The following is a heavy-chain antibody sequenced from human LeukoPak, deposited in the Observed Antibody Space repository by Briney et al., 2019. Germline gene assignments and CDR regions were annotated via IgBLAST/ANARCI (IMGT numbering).Heavy chain of an antibody. CDR1: GGSFSGYY. CDR3: ARAKYSSSAGSGWFDS. D-gene: IGHD6-6*01. CDR2: IHHSGST. V-gene: IGHV4-34*01. J-gene: IGHJ5*01. Sequence: SETLSLTCAVYGGSFSGYYWSWIRQPPGKGLEWIGYIHHSGSTYYNPSLKSRVTISVDRSKNQFSLKLSSVTAADTAVYYCARAKYSSSAGSGWFDSWGQGTLVTVSS.